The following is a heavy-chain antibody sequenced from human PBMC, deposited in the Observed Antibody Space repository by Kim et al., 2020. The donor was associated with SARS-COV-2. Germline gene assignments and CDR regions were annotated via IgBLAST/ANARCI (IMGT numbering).Heavy chain of an antibody. D-gene: IGHD3-9*01. CDR3: ARGGYDILTGPNYYYYGMDV. V-gene: IGHV1-69*13. CDR1: GGTFSSYA. CDR2: IIPIFGTA. Sequence: SVKVSCKASGGTFSSYAISWVRQAPGQGLEWMGGIIPIFGTANYAQKFQGRVTITADESTSTAYMELSSLRSEDTAVYYCARGGYDILTGPNYYYYGMDVWGQGTTVTVSS. J-gene: IGHJ6*02.